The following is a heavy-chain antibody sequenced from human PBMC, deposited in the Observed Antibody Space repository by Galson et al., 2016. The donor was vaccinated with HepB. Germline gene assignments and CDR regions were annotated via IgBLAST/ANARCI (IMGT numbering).Heavy chain of an antibody. D-gene: IGHD3-9*01. CDR3: AKSVLEYDILTGYYRRGADY. J-gene: IGHJ4*02. CDR1: GFTFSSYA. CDR2: SGSGGPP. V-gene: IGHV3-23*01. Sequence: SLRLSCAASGFTFSSYAMSWVRQAPGKGLEWVSSSGSGGPPYYADSVKGRFTISRDNSKNTLFLQMHSLRADDTDVYYCAKSVLEYDILTGYYRRGADYWGQGTLVTVSS.